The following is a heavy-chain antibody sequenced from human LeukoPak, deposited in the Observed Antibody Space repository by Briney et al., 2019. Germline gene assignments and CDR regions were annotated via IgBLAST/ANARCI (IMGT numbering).Heavy chain of an antibody. D-gene: IGHD6-13*01. CDR1: GFTFSDYY. CDR2: ISSSGSTI. CDR3: ARDTWMEAAPSDY. J-gene: IGHJ4*02. Sequence: PGGSLRLSCAASGFTFSDYYMSWIRQAPGKGLEWVSYISSSGSTIYYADSVKGRFTISRDNAKNSLYLQMNSLRAEDTAVYNCARDTWMEAAPSDYWGQGTLVTVSS. V-gene: IGHV3-11*01.